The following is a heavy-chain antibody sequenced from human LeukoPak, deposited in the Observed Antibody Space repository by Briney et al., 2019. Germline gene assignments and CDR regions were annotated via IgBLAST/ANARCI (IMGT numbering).Heavy chain of an antibody. J-gene: IGHJ5*02. Sequence: GGSLRLSCVVSGFTFNAYAMHWVRQSPGKGLEWVAVVSYDGSNTNYADSVRGRFTVSRDNSKNTVYLELQSLTTDDTAVFYCARDWGDLLAFGPWGQGTLVIVSS. CDR1: GFTFNAYA. V-gene: IGHV3-30*03. CDR3: ARDWGDLLAFGP. D-gene: IGHD3-3*01. CDR2: VSYDGSNT.